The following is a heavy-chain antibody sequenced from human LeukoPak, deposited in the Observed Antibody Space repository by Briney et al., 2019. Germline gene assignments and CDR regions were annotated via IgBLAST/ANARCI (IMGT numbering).Heavy chain of an antibody. CDR1: GGSISSTNW. CDR2: VHLGGST. Sequence: PSETLSPTCGVSGGSISSTNWWTWVRQPPGKGLEWIGEVHLGGSTNHNPSLESRVTISVDKSENHISLKLTSVTAADTAVYYCAREGGPYRPLDYSGQGTLVTVSS. CDR3: AREGGPYRPLDY. V-gene: IGHV4-4*02. J-gene: IGHJ4*02.